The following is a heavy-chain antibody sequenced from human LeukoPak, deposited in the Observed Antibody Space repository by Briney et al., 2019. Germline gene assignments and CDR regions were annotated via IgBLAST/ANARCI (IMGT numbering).Heavy chain of an antibody. CDR1: GGSISSFY. V-gene: IGHV4-59*01. J-gene: IGHJ5*02. CDR2: IYYSGFT. Sequence: SETLSLTCTVSGGSISSFYWSWIRQPPGKGMEDIGHIYYSGFTNYNPSLKSRVTMSVDTSKNQFSLKLSSVTAADTAVYYCARVNRGSYLFDPWGQGTLVTVSS. D-gene: IGHD3-16*02. CDR3: ARVNRGSYLFDP.